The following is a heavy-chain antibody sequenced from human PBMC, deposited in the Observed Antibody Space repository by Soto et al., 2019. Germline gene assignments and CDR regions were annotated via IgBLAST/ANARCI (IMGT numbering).Heavy chain of an antibody. V-gene: IGHV4-39*01. CDR2: IYYSGST. Sequence: PSETLSLTCTVSGGSISSSSYYWGWIRQPPGKGLEWIGSIYYSGSTYYNPSLKSRVTISVDTSKNQFSLKLSSVTAADTAVYYCARHGDGYNPNWFDPWGQGTLVTAPQ. CDR3: ARHGDGYNPNWFDP. D-gene: IGHD5-12*01. J-gene: IGHJ5*02. CDR1: GGSISSSSYY.